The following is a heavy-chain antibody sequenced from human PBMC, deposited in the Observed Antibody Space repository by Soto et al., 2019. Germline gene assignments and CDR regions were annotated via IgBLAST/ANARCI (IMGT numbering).Heavy chain of an antibody. CDR1: GFTFSSYW. CDR2: IKQNGSKK. Sequence: GGSLRLSCAASGFTFSSYWMSWVRQAPGKGLEWVANIKQNGSKKYYVDSVKGRFTISRDNAKNTLYLQMNSLRAEDTAVYYCAKDDLGKAVAGTFFRWGQGTLVTVSS. J-gene: IGHJ4*02. D-gene: IGHD6-19*01. CDR3: AKDDLGKAVAGTFFR. V-gene: IGHV3-7*05.